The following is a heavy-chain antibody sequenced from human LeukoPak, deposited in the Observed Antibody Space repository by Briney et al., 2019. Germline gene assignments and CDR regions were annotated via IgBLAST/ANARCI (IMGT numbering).Heavy chain of an antibody. Sequence: GGSLRLSCTASGFTFGDYAMSWVRQAPGKGLEWVGFIRSKAYGGTTEYAASAKGRFTISRDDSKSIAYLQMNSLKTEDTAVYYCTRDPTVTTLDYWGQGTLVTVSS. CDR2: IRSKAYGGTT. V-gene: IGHV3-49*04. D-gene: IGHD4-17*01. CDR3: TRDPTVTTLDY. J-gene: IGHJ4*02. CDR1: GFTFGDYA.